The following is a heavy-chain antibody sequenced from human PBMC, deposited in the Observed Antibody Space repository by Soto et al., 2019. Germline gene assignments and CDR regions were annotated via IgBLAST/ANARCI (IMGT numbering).Heavy chain of an antibody. Sequence: QVQLVQSETEVRKPGSSVKVSSRASGGTFGSNAISWVRQAPGQGLEWMGNIIPIFGTTKNAQNFQGRVTITADESTNTAYMELSSLTSEDTAIYYCAREGFTFGPGAVRGAFDTWGQGTMVTVSS. CDR2: IIPIFGTT. CDR3: AREGFTFGPGAVRGAFDT. D-gene: IGHD4-4*01. CDR1: GGTFGSNA. J-gene: IGHJ3*02. V-gene: IGHV1-69*15.